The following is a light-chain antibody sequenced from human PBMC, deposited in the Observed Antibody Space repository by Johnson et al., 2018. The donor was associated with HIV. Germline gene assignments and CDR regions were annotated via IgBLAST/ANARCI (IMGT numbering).Light chain of an antibody. J-gene: IGLJ1*01. Sequence: QSVLTQPPSVSAAPGQKVTISCSGSSFNIGNHYVSWFRQLPGTAPKLLIYDNNKRPSGIPDRFSGSKSGTSATLGITGLQTGDEADYYCGTWDSSLSAGVFGTGTKVTVL. V-gene: IGLV1-51*01. CDR2: DNN. CDR3: GTWDSSLSAGV. CDR1: SFNIGNHY.